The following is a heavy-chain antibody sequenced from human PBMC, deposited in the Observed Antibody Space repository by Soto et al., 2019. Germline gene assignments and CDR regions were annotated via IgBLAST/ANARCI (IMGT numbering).Heavy chain of an antibody. CDR1: GGSISCHS. CDR2: IYPSGST. D-gene: IGHD5-12*01. CDR3: VRGRSYSVYDF. Sequence: SETLSLTCTVSGGSISCHSWIWIRQPAGRGLEWIGHIYPSGSTSYNPSLRSRVTMSLDTSKNQIFLNLTSVTAADTAVFYCVRGRSYSVYDFWGPGTLVTVSS. J-gene: IGHJ4*02. V-gene: IGHV4-4*07.